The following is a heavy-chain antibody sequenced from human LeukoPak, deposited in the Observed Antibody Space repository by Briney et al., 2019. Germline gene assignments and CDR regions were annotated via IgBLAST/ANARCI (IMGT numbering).Heavy chain of an antibody. Sequence: EGSLRLSCAASGFPFSTYAMSWVRQAPGKGLEWVSSIRGSDGSTYYADSVKGRFAISRDNSKNTLYLQMNSLRAEDTAVYYCAKDVYGDYGGLDYWGQGTLVTVSS. V-gene: IGHV3-23*01. CDR2: IRGSDGST. CDR1: GFPFSTYA. J-gene: IGHJ4*02. CDR3: AKDVYGDYGGLDY. D-gene: IGHD4-17*01.